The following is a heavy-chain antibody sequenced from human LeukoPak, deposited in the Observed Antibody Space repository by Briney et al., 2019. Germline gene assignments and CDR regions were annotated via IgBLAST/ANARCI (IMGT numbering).Heavy chain of an antibody. CDR2: IYHSGST. D-gene: IGHD3-10*01. CDR1: GYSISSGYY. J-gene: IGHJ4*02. Sequence: SETLSLTCTVSGYSISSGYYWGWIRQPPGKGLEWIGSIYHSGSTYYNPSLKSRVTISVDTSKNQFSLKLSSVTAADTAVYYCARGRWRYYGSGSYYKGQTRRGDYFDYWGQGTLVTVSS. V-gene: IGHV4-38-2*02. CDR3: ARGRWRYYGSGSYYKGQTRRGDYFDY.